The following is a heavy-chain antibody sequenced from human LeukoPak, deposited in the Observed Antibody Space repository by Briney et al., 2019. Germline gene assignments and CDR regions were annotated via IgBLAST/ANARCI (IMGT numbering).Heavy chain of an antibody. D-gene: IGHD2-2*01. CDR1: GYTFTSYY. CDR3: ARSRNDAFDI. Sequence: ASVKVSCKASGYTFTSYYMHWVRQAPGQGLEWMGIINPSGGSTSYAQKFQGRVTMTRNTSISTAYMELSSLRSEDTAVYYCARSRNDAFDIWGQGTMVTVSS. CDR2: INPSGGST. V-gene: IGHV1-46*01. J-gene: IGHJ3*02.